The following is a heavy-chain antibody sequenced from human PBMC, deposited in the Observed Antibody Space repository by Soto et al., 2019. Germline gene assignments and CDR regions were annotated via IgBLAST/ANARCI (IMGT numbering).Heavy chain of an antibody. CDR3: ARGQFLEWFSGARYFDL. CDR1: GGSFSGYY. Sequence: QVQLQQWGAGLLKPSETLSLTCAVYGGSFSGYYWSWIRQPPGKGLEWIGEINHSGSTNYNPSLKSRVTISVDTSKNQFSLKLSSVTAADTAVYYCARGQFLEWFSGARYFDLWGRGTLVTVSS. V-gene: IGHV4-34*01. CDR2: INHSGST. D-gene: IGHD3-3*01. J-gene: IGHJ2*01.